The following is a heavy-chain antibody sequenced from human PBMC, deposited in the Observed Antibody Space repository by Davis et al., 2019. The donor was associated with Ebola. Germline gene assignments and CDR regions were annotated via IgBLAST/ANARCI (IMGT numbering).Heavy chain of an antibody. D-gene: IGHD6-19*01. CDR2: LSGSGGDP. CDR3: AKRATVKVAGANYYNAMDV. V-gene: IGHV3-23*01. CDR1: GFTFSTYA. J-gene: IGHJ6*04. Sequence: GESLKISCAGSGFTFSTYAMTWVRQAPGKGLEWVSRLSGSGGDPHYADSVKRRFTISRDNSKNTLYLQMNSLRAEDTAVFYCAKRATVKVAGANYYNAMDVWGKGTTVTVSS.